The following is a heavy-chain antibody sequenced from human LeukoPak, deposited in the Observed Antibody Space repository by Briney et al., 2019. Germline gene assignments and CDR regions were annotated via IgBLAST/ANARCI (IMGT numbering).Heavy chain of an antibody. CDR1: GFTLSSYE. CDR3: ASIYDSSGYAFFDY. V-gene: IGHV3-48*03. J-gene: IGHJ4*02. CDR2: ISSSGSTI. D-gene: IGHD3-22*01. Sequence: GGSLRLSCAASGFTLSSYEMNWVRQAPGKGLEWVSYISSSGSTIYYADSVKGRFTISRDNAKNSLYLQMNSLRAEDTAVYYCASIYDSSGYAFFDYWGQGTLVTVSS.